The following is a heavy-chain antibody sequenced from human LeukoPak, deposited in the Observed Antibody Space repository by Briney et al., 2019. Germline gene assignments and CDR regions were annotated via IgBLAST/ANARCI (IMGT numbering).Heavy chain of an antibody. CDR1: GFTFSSYS. Sequence: GGSLRLSCAASGFTFSSYSMNWLRQAPGKGLEWVSYISSSSTTIFFADSVKGRFTISRDNSKNTLYLQMNSLRAEDTAVYYCAKRKGYDSSGYYSDYWGQGTLVTVSP. J-gene: IGHJ4*02. D-gene: IGHD3-22*01. V-gene: IGHV3-48*01. CDR3: AKRKGYDSSGYYSDY. CDR2: ISSSSTTI.